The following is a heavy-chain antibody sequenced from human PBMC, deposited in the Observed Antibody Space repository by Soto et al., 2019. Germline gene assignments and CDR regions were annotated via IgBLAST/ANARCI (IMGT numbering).Heavy chain of an antibody. CDR2: ISYDGSNK. Sequence: QVQLVESGGGVVQPGRSLRLSCAASGFTFSSYAMHWVRQAPGKGLEWVAVISYDGSNKYYADSVKGRFTISRDNSKNTLYLQRNSLRAEDTAVYYCAIVSARQWLVYYFDYWGQGTLVTVAS. V-gene: IGHV3-30-3*01. CDR1: GFTFSSYA. D-gene: IGHD6-19*01. CDR3: AIVSARQWLVYYFDY. J-gene: IGHJ4*02.